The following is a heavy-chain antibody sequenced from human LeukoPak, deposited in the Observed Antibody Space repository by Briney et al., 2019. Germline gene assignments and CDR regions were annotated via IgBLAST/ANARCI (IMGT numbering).Heavy chain of an antibody. Sequence: PVKVSCKASGGTFSSYTISWVRQAPGQGLEWMGRIIPILGIANYAQKFQGRVTITADKSTSTAYMELSSLRSEDTAVYYCARSRFLEWLLPNDAFDIWGQGTMVTVSS. V-gene: IGHV1-69*02. CDR1: GGTFSSYT. J-gene: IGHJ3*02. D-gene: IGHD3-3*01. CDR2: IIPILGIA. CDR3: ARSRFLEWLLPNDAFDI.